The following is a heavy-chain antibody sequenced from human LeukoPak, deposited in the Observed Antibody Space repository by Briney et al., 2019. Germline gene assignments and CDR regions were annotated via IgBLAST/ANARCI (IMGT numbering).Heavy chain of an antibody. CDR1: GFTFSSHA. CDR2: ISYDGSNR. J-gene: IGHJ4*02. CDR3: ARDKTSSSTWYDY. V-gene: IGHV3-30-3*01. Sequence: PGTSLRLSCATSGFTFSSHAMYWVRQAPGKGLEWVAIISYDGSNRYYTDSVKGRFTISRDNSKNTLYLQMNSLRDEDTAVYYCARDKTSSSTWYDYWGQGTLVTVSS. D-gene: IGHD6-13*01.